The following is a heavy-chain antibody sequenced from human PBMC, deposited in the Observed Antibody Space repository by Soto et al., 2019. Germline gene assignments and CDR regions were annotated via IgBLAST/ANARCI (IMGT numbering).Heavy chain of an antibody. Sequence: QVQLVQSGAEVKKPGASVKVSCKASGYTFPSYDINWVRQATGQGLEWMGWVNPNSGNAGYAQKFQGRVSMTWNTSISTAYMELSSPRSEDTAAYYCARGIGETYGDLGGLDYWGQGTLVTVSS. CDR3: ARGIGETYGDLGGLDY. CDR2: VNPNSGNA. J-gene: IGHJ4*02. V-gene: IGHV1-8*01. CDR1: GYTFPSYD. D-gene: IGHD4-17*01.